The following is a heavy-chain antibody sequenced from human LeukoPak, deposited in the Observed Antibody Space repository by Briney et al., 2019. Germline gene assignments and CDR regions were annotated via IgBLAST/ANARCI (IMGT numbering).Heavy chain of an antibody. J-gene: IGHJ3*02. CDR3: AREEAIGYYDSSGPNAFDI. D-gene: IGHD3-22*01. CDR2: ISYDGSNK. V-gene: IGHV3-30*03. Sequence: GGSLRLSCAASGFTFGMHWVRQAPGKGLEWVAVISYDGSNKYYADSVKGRFTISRDNSKNSLYLQMNSLRAEDTALYYCAREEAIGYYDSSGPNAFDIWGQGTMVTVSS. CDR1: GFTFG.